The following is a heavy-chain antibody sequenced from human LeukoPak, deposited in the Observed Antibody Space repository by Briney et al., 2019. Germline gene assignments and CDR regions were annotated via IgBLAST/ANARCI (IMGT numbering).Heavy chain of an antibody. CDR1: GGSISSSSYY. CDR2: IYHSGST. Sequence: SETLSLTCTVSGGSISSSSYYWGWIRQPPGKGLEWIGSIYHSGSTYYNPSLKSRVTISVGTSKNQFSLKLSSVTAADTAVYYCARLDYGDSEAMDVWGQGTTVTVSS. CDR3: ARLDYGDSEAMDV. V-gene: IGHV4-39*07. J-gene: IGHJ6*02. D-gene: IGHD4-17*01.